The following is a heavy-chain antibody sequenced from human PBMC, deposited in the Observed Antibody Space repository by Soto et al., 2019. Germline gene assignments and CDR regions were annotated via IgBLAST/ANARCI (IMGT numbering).Heavy chain of an antibody. J-gene: IGHJ6*02. V-gene: IGHV4-31*03. D-gene: IGHD2-15*01. CDR2: IYYSGST. CDR1: GGSISSGGYY. Sequence: SETLSLTCTVSGGSISSGGYYWSWIRQHPGKGLEWIGYIYYSGSTYYNPSLKSRVTISVDTSKNQFSLKLSSVTAADTAVYYCVRSYCSGGSCYPYQYYYGMDVWGQGTTVTVSS. CDR3: VRSYCSGGSCYPYQYYYGMDV.